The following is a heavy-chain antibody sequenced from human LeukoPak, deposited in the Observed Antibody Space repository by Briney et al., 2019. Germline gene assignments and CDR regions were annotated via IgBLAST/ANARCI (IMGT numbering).Heavy chain of an antibody. CDR3: TRDQTPYY. CDR2: SSSSGSSI. V-gene: IGHV3-48*01. J-gene: IGHJ4*02. Sequence: GGSLRLSCAASGFTLSSYSMSWVRQSPGKGLEWVSHSSSSGSSIYYADSVKGRFTISRDNSKNTLYLQMNSLRAEDTAVYYCTRDQTPYYWGQGTLVTVSS. CDR1: GFTLSSYS.